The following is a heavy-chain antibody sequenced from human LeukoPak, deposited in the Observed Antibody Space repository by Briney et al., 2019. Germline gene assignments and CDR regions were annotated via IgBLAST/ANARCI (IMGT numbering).Heavy chain of an antibody. D-gene: IGHD3-3*01. CDR1: GFTLTTNY. Sequence: GGSLRLSCAASGFTLTTNYMTWVRQAPGKGLEWVSVIYISDNTYYTDSVKGRFTISRDNSKNTLYLQMNSLRPEDTAVYYCARDHMRGYIFMDVWGKGTTVTVSS. V-gene: IGHV3-66*03. CDR3: ARDHMRGYIFMDV. CDR2: IYISDNT. J-gene: IGHJ6*03.